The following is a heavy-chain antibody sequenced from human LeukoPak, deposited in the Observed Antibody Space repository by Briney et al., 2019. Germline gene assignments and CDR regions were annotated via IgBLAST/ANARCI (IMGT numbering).Heavy chain of an antibody. CDR3: ARWSYVSGTWFLDY. Sequence: GGSLRLSCEASGFTFSGYWMSWVRQAPGRGLVWVADINEDGTTIYYVNPVKGRFTISRDNAKNSLSLQLNTLRAGDTAVYYCARWSYVSGTWFLDYWGQGTLVTVSS. D-gene: IGHD3-10*01. CDR2: INEDGTTI. J-gene: IGHJ4*02. V-gene: IGHV3-7*05. CDR1: GFTFSGYW.